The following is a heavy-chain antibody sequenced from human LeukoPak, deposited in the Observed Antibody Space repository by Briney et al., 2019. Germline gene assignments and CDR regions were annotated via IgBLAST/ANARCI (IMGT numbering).Heavy chain of an antibody. D-gene: IGHD6-13*01. CDR2: INHSGST. Sequence: PSETLSLTCAVYGGSFSGYYWSWIRQPPGKGLEWIGEINHSGSTDYNPSLKSRVTISVDTSKNQFSLKLSSVTAADTAVYYCARGLFLSSWYVYWGQGTLVTVSS. J-gene: IGHJ4*02. CDR1: GGSFSGYY. V-gene: IGHV4-34*01. CDR3: ARGLFLSSWYVY.